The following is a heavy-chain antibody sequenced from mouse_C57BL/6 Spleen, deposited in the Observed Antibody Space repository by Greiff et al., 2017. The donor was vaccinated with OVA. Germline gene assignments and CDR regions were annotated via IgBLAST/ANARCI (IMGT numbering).Heavy chain of an antibody. D-gene: IGHD2-1*01. Sequence: QVQLKQPGAELVKPGASVKMSCKASGYTFTSYWITWVKQRPGQGLEWIGDIYPGSGSTNYNEKLKSKATLTVDTSSSTAYMQLSSLTSEDSAVYYGARIYYGNYDYAMDYWGQGTSVTVSS. CDR3: ARIYYGNYDYAMDY. V-gene: IGHV1-55*01. CDR1: GYTFTSYW. J-gene: IGHJ4*01. CDR2: IYPGSGST.